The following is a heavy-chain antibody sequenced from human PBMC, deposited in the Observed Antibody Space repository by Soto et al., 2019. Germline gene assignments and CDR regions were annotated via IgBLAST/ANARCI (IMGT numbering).Heavy chain of an antibody. D-gene: IGHD1-26*01. CDR3: ARDLGWGSYINWFDP. Sequence: SETLSLTCTVSGGSVSSGSYYWSWIRQPPGKGLEWIGYIYYSGSTNYNPSLKSRVTMSVDTSKNQFSLKLSSVTAADTAVYYCARDLGWGSYINWFDPWGQGTLVTVSS. CDR1: GGSVSSGSYY. CDR2: IYYSGST. J-gene: IGHJ5*02. V-gene: IGHV4-61*01.